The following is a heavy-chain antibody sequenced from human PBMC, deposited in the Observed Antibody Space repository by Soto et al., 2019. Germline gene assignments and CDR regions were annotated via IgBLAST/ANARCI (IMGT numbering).Heavy chain of an antibody. D-gene: IGHD3-10*01. V-gene: IGHV1-69*13. CDR3: ARDITMVRGVTVSAFDI. CDR2: IIPIFGTA. CDR1: GGTFSSYA. J-gene: IGHJ3*02. Sequence: VASVKVSCKASGGTFSSYAISWVRQAPGQGLEWMGGIIPIFGTANYAQKFQGRVTITADESTSTAYMERSSLRSEDTAVYYCARDITMVRGVTVSAFDIWGQGTMVTVSS.